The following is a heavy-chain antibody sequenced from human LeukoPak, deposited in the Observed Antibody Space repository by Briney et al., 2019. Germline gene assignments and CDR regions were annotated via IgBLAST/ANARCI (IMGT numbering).Heavy chain of an antibody. J-gene: IGHJ6*03. D-gene: IGHD2-2*02. V-gene: IGHV1-8*03. CDR1: GGTFSSYA. Sequence: ASVKVSCKASGGTFSSYAISWVRQAPGQGLEWMGWMNPNSGNTGYEQKFQGRVTITRNTSISTAYMELSSLRSEDTAVYYCARDGVVPVAIKGPHYYYYYYMDVWGKGTTVTVSS. CDR3: ARDGVVPVAIKGPHYYYYYYMDV. CDR2: MNPNSGNT.